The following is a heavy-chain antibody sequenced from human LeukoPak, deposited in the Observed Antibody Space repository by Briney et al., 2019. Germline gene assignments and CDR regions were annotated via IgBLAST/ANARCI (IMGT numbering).Heavy chain of an antibody. D-gene: IGHD3-3*01. J-gene: IGHJ5*02. CDR1: GGSISSSSYY. CDR2: IYYSGST. CDR3: ARTYYDFWSGSSRAADWFDP. V-gene: IGHV4-39*01. Sequence: PLETLSLTCTVSGGSISSSSYYWGWIRQPPGKGLEWSGSIYYSGSTYYNPSLKSRVTISVDTSKNQFSLKLSSVTAADTAVYYCARTYYDFWSGSSRAADWFDPWGQGTLVIVSS.